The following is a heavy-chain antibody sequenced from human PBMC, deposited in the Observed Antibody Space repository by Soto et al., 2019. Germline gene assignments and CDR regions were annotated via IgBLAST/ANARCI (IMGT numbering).Heavy chain of an antibody. CDR3: ARARIAARLNYYYGMEV. CDR1: GGSISSYY. J-gene: IGHJ6*02. D-gene: IGHD6-6*01. V-gene: IGHV4-59*01. CDR2: IYYSGST. Sequence: SETLSLTCTVSGGSISSYYWSWIRQPPGKGLEWIGYIYYSGSTNYNPSLKSRVTISVDTSKNQFSLKLSSVTAADTAVYYCARARIAARLNYYYGMEVWGQGTTVTVSS.